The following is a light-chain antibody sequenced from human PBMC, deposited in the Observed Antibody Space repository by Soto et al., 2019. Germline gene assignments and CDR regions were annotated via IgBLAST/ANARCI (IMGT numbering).Light chain of an antibody. J-gene: IGKJ1*01. CDR1: QSISSY. CDR2: KAS. V-gene: IGKV1-5*03. Sequence: DIQMTQSPSSLSASVGDRVTITCRASQSISSYLNWYQQKPGKAPKLLIYKASSLESGVPSRFSGSGSGTEFTLTISSLRPGDSATYYCQQYNSYSPTFGQGTKVDIK. CDR3: QQYNSYSPT.